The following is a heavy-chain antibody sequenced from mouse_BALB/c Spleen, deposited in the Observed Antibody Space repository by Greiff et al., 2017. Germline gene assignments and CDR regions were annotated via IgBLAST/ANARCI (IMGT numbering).Heavy chain of an antibody. CDR1: GFTFSSYG. V-gene: IGHV5-6-3*01. CDR2: INSNGGST. Sequence: DVKLQESGGGLVQPGGSLKLSCAASGFTFSSYGMSWVRQTPDKRLELVATINSNGGSTYYPDSVKGRFTISRDNAKNTLYLQMSSLKSEDTAMYYCATGIAYWGQGTLVTVSA. D-gene: IGHD4-1*01. CDR3: ATGIAY. J-gene: IGHJ3*01.